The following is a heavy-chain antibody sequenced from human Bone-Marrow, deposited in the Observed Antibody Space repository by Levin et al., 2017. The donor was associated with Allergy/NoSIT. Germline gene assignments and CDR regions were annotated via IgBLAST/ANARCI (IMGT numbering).Heavy chain of an antibody. J-gene: IGHJ5*02. CDR3: ARDVFPGMPAAGTWFNP. CDR1: GFTFSAYS. Sequence: GESLKISCTASGFTFSAYSMNWVRQAPGKGLEWVSYISTSITTIYYADSVKGRFTISRDNAENSLYLQMNSLRAEDTAVYYCARDVFPGMPAAGTWFNPWGRGTLVTVSS. CDR2: ISTSITTI. V-gene: IGHV3-48*04. D-gene: IGHD6-13*01.